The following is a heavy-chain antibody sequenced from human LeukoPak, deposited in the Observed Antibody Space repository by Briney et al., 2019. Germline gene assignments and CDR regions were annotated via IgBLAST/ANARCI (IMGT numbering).Heavy chain of an antibody. Sequence: GGSLRLSCAASGFTFSSYWMSWVRQAPGKGLEWVANIKQDGSEKYYVDSVKGRFTISRDNAKNSLYLQMNSLRAEDTAVYYCARGAGYCSSTSCPLYYYYGMDVWGQGTTVTVSS. V-gene: IGHV3-7*01. CDR1: GFTFSSYW. CDR3: ARGAGYCSSTSCPLYYYYGMDV. J-gene: IGHJ6*02. CDR2: IKQDGSEK. D-gene: IGHD2-2*01.